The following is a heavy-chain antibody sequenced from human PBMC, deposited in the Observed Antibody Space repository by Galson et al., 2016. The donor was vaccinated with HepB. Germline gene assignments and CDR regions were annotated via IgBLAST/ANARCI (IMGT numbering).Heavy chain of an antibody. CDR2: IYWDDDK. Sequence: PALVKPTQTLTLTCTFSGFSLSTSGVAVGWIRQPPGKALEWLALIYWDDDKNYSPSLKSRLTVTKDTPKNQVVLTMTNMDPVDKGTYYCAHLMAAGYFDYWGQGNLVTVSS. D-gene: IGHD6-25*01. V-gene: IGHV2-5*02. J-gene: IGHJ4*02. CDR1: GFSLSTSGVA. CDR3: AHLMAAGYFDY.